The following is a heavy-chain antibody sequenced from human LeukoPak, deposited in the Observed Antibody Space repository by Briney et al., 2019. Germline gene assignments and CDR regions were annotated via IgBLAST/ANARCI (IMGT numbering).Heavy chain of an antibody. Sequence: PGGSLRLSCAASGFTFSSYSMNWVRQAPGKGLECVSYITGRSGTIYYADSVKGRFTISRDNAKNSLYLQMNSLRAEDTAVYYCARGTIIAHWGQGTLVTVSS. CDR1: GFTFSSYS. CDR3: ARGTIIAH. V-gene: IGHV3-48*04. D-gene: IGHD2-21*01. CDR2: ITGRSGTI. J-gene: IGHJ4*02.